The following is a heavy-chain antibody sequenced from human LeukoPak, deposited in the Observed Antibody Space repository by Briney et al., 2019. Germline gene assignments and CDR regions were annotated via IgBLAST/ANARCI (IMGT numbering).Heavy chain of an antibody. Sequence: ASVKASCKASGYTFTDYYIYWVRQAPGQGREGMGWINPDSGGTNYAQKFQDWVTMTRDTSISTAYMELRRLRSDDTAVYYCARVRSEDNDWYGYGYWGQGSLVTVSS. V-gene: IGHV1-2*04. CDR3: ARVRSEDNDWYGYGY. CDR1: GYTFTDYY. CDR2: INPDSGGT. J-gene: IGHJ4*02. D-gene: IGHD5-18*01.